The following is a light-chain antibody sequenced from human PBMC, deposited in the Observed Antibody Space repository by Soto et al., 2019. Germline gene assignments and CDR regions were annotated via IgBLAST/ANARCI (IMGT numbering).Light chain of an antibody. V-gene: IGKV3-20*01. CDR2: GAS. J-gene: IGKJ3*01. CDR3: HQYGSSQFT. CDR1: QSVTSSY. Sequence: EIVLTQSPGTLSLSPGERATLSCRASQSVTSSYLAWYQQKPGQTPRLLMYGASSRATGIPDRFSGSGSGTDFTLTISRLEPEDFGVYYCHQYGSSQFTFGPGTKVDIK.